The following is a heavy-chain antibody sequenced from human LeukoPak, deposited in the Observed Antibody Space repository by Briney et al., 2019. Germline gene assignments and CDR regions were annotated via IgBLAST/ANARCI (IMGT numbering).Heavy chain of an antibody. CDR3: AKSSLPRERMAGQKDY. Sequence: GGSLRLSCAASGFTFSSYSMNWVRQAPGKGLEWVSSISSSSSYIYYADSVKGRFTISRDNAKNSLYLQMNSLRAEDTAVYYCAKSSLPRERMAGQKDYWGQGTLVTVSS. CDR1: GFTFSSYS. V-gene: IGHV3-21*04. CDR2: ISSSSSYI. J-gene: IGHJ4*02. D-gene: IGHD6-19*01.